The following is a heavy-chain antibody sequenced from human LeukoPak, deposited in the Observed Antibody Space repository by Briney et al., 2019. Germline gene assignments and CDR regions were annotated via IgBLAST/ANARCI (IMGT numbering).Heavy chain of an antibody. Sequence: GGSLRLSCAASGFTFNSYEMNWVRQAPGKGLEWVSYISSSGSAIYYADSVKGRFTISRDNAKNSLCLQMNSLRPEDTAVYYCARGDTKGRTYYGSGRRDNWFDPWGQGTLVTVSS. D-gene: IGHD3-10*01. CDR3: ARGDTKGRTYYGSGRRDNWFDP. CDR2: ISSSGSAI. J-gene: IGHJ5*02. V-gene: IGHV3-48*03. CDR1: GFTFNSYE.